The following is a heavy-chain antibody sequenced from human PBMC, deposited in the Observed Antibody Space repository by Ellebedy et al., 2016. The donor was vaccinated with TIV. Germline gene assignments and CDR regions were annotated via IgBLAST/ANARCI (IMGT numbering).Heavy chain of an antibody. CDR1: GGSFSSYY. Sequence: SETLSLXXTVSGGSFSSYYWGWIRQLPGKGLEWIGSIYYSGRTYYSPSLKSRITMSVDTSRSQFSLNLSSVTTADTAVYYCAREEQWLVWGAFDYWGQGTLVTVSS. CDR3: AREEQWLVWGAFDY. D-gene: IGHD6-19*01. V-gene: IGHV4-39*07. CDR2: IYYSGRT. J-gene: IGHJ4*02.